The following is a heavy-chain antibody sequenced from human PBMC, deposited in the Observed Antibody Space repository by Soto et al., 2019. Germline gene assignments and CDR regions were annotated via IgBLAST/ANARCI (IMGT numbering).Heavy chain of an antibody. V-gene: IGHV3-30*18. CDR1: GFTFNIYG. CDR2: ISYDGSNQ. Sequence: GGSLRLSCAASGFTFNIYGMHWVRQAPDKGLEWVALISYDGSNQYYADSVKGRFTISRDNSKNTLFLQMNSLRADDTAVYYCAKDQASGQGSFDSWGQGTLVTVSS. CDR3: AKDQASGQGSFDS. J-gene: IGHJ4*02.